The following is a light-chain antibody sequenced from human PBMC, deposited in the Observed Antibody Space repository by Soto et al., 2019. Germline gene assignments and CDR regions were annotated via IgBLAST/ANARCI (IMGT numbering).Light chain of an antibody. Sequence: EIVLTQSPGILSLSPGERATLSCRASQPVSSSYLAWYQQKPDQAPRLLIYGASTRATGIPDRFSGSGSGMVFTFMISRLEPEYFAVYYCQKCGISTWPFGQRIKVDIK. J-gene: IGKJ1*01. CDR3: QKCGISTWP. V-gene: IGKV3-20*01. CDR1: QPVSSSY. CDR2: GAS.